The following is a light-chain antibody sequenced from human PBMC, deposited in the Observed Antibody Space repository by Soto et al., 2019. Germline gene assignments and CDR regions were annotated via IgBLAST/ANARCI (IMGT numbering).Light chain of an antibody. CDR1: SSDVGNYHL. V-gene: IGLV2-23*02. J-gene: IGLJ2*01. CDR3: CSYAGSSTMV. Sequence: QSALTQPASVSGSPRQSITISCTGTSSDVGNYHLVSWYQQHPGKAPKLMIYEVNKRPSGVSNRFSGSKSGNTASLTISGLQAEDEADYYCCSYAGSSTMVFGGGTKLTVL. CDR2: EVN.